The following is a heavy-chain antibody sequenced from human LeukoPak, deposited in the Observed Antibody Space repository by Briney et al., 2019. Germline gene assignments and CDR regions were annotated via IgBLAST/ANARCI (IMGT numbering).Heavy chain of an antibody. D-gene: IGHD3-22*01. J-gene: IGHJ4*02. V-gene: IGHV1-2*02. CDR2: INPNSGGT. Sequence: ASVKVSCKASGYTFTGYYMHWVRQAPGQGLEWMGWINPNSGGTNYAEKFQGRVTMTRDTSISTAYMELSRLRSDDTAVYYRARADDSSGYPQPGYNYWGQGTLVTVSS. CDR3: ARADDSSGYPQPGYNY. CDR1: GYTFTGYY.